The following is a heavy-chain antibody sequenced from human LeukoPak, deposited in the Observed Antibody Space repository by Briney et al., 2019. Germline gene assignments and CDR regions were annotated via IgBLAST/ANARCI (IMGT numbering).Heavy chain of an antibody. D-gene: IGHD1-1*01. Sequence: GGSLRLSCAASGFTFSSFDMSWVRQPTGQGLEWVSTIGTASDTYYPGSVEGRFTLSRDNAKNSLYLQMNSLTAGDTAVYYCPRGPPRGKYYYIDVWGKGTTVTVSS. CDR2: IGTASDT. V-gene: IGHV3-13*01. J-gene: IGHJ6*03. CDR1: GFTFSSFD. CDR3: PRGPPRGKYYYIDV.